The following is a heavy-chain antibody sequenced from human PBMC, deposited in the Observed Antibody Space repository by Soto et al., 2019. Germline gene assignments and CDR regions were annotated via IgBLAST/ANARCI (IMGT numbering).Heavy chain of an antibody. CDR3: ARDGGDLGYFDY. J-gene: IGHJ4*02. Sequence: QVQLQESGPGLVKPSETLSLTCTVSGGSVSSGSYYWSWIRQPPGKGLEWIGYNYYSGSTNYNPSLKSRVTISVDTSKNQFSLKLSSVTAADTAVYYCARDGGDLGYFDYWGQGTLVTVSS. CDR2: NYYSGST. D-gene: IGHD2-21*02. V-gene: IGHV4-61*01. CDR1: GGSVSSGSYY.